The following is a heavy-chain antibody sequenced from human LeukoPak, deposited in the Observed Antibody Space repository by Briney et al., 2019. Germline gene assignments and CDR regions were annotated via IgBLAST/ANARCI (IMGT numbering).Heavy chain of an antibody. CDR3: ARVPYCSGGSCYGMDV. CDR2: IKQDGSEK. CDR1: GFTFSSYW. D-gene: IGHD2-15*01. J-gene: IGHJ6*02. Sequence: GGSLRLSCAASGFTFSSYWMSWVRQVPGKGLEWVANIKQDGSEKYYVDSVKGRFTISRDNAKNSLYLQMNSLRAEDTAVYYRARVPYCSGGSCYGMDVWGQGTTVTVSS. V-gene: IGHV3-7*01.